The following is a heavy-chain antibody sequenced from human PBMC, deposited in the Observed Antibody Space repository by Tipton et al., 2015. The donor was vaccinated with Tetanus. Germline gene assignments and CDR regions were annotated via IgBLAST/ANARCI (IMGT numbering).Heavy chain of an antibody. V-gene: IGHV3-11*01. J-gene: IGHJ4*02. CDR3: GVLVRGVLLTRVIEH. CDR2: ISGSGNTV. D-gene: IGHD3-10*01. Sequence: SLRLSCAASGMSFSDSFMSWIRRAPGKGLEWVSYISGSGNTVYLADSMKGRMTVSRDNDRNSLYLQMNSLRAEDTAVYYCGVLVRGVLLTRVIEHWGRGTLVAVSS. CDR1: GMSFSDSF.